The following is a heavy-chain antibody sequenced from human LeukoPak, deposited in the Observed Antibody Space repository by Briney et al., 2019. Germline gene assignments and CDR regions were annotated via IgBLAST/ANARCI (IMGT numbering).Heavy chain of an antibody. CDR1: GFTFSSYS. CDR3: ARVTSGSCDY. V-gene: IGHV3-21*01. CDR2: ISSSSSYI. D-gene: IGHD1-26*01. Sequence: PGGSLRLSCAASGFTFSSYSMNWVRQAPGKGLEWVSSISSSSSYIYYADSVKGRFTISRDNAKNSLYLQTNSLRAEDTAVYYCARVTSGSCDYWGQGTLVTVSS. J-gene: IGHJ4*02.